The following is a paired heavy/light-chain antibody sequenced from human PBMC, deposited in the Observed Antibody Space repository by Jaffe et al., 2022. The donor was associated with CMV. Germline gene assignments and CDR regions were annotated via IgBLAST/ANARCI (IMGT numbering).Light chain of an antibody. CDR2: LNSDGSH. CDR3: QTWGTGILV. CDR1: SGHSSYA. J-gene: IGLJ1*01. Sequence: QLVLTQSPSASASLGASVKLTCTLSSGHSSYAIAWHQQQPEKGPRYLMKLNSDGSHSKGDGIPDRFSGSSSGAERYLTISSLQSEDEADYYCQTWGTGILVFGTGTKVTVL. V-gene: IGLV4-69*01.
Heavy chain of an antibody. CDR1: GDSVSSNSAA. D-gene: IGHD5-18*01. CDR3: ARGGYSYGLYYMDV. J-gene: IGHJ6*03. CDR2: TYYRSKWYN. V-gene: IGHV6-1*01. Sequence: QVQLQQSGPGLVKPSQTLSLTCAISGDSVSSNSAAWNWIRQSPSRGLEWLGRTYYRSKWYNDYAASVKSRITINPDTSKNQFSLQLNSVTPEDTAVYYCARGGYSYGLYYMDVWGKGTTVTVSS.